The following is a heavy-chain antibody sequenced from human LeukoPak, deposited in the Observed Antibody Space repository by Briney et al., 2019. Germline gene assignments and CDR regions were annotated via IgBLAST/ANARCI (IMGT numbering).Heavy chain of an antibody. CDR3: ARDLNWETY. D-gene: IGHD7-27*01. J-gene: IGHJ4*02. CDR1: RVTFGSYW. Sequence: GSLRLSCAASRVTFGSYWMSWVRQAPGKGLEWVANIKTDGSQIYYVDSVKGRFTISRDNAKNSLYLQMNSLRAEDTAVYYCARDLNWETYWGQGTLVSVSS. V-gene: IGHV3-7*01. CDR2: IKTDGSQI.